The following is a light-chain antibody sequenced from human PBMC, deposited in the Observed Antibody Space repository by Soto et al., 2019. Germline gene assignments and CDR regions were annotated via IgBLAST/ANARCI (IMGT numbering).Light chain of an antibody. CDR1: QSVSSGTY. CDR2: GAS. V-gene: IGKV3-20*01. CDR3: QQYGDSPLT. J-gene: IGKJ4*01. Sequence: EVVLTQSPGTLSLSPGERATLSFRASQSVSSGTYLAWYQQKPGQAPTLLIYGASTRAAGIPDRFSGSGSGTDFTLTITRLEPEDFAVYYCQQYGDSPLTFGGGTRVE.